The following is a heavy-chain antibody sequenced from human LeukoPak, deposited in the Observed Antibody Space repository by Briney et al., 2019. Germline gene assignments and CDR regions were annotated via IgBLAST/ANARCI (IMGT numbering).Heavy chain of an antibody. D-gene: IGHD3-3*02. CDR2: ISAYNGNT. CDR1: GYTFTSYG. Sequence: ASVKVSCKVSGYTFTSYGISWVRQAPGQGLEWMGWISAYNGNTNYAQKLQGRVTMTTDTSTSTAYMELRSLRSDDTAVYYCARAGPSTPLGGGGYWGQGTLVTVSS. CDR3: ARAGPSTPLGGGGY. V-gene: IGHV1-18*01. J-gene: IGHJ4*02.